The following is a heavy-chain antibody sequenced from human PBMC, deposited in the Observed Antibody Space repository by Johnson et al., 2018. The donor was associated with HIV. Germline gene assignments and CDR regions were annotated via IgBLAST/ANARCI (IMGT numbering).Heavy chain of an antibody. Sequence: QVQLVESGGGVVQPGRSLRLSCAASGFTFSSYWMHWIRQTPGKGLEWVSYISSSGSTIYYADSVKGRFTISRDNAKNSLYLQMNSLRAEDTAVYYCARGQQLWDDAFDIWGQGTMVTVSS. D-gene: IGHD6-13*01. J-gene: IGHJ3*02. CDR1: GFTFSSYW. CDR3: ARGQQLWDDAFDI. CDR2: ISSSGSTI. V-gene: IGHV3-11*04.